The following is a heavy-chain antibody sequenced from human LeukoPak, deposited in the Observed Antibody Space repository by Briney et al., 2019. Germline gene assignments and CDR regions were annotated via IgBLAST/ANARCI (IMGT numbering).Heavy chain of an antibody. J-gene: IGHJ6*03. CDR1: GYMVTSYV. CDR3: ARARYETRIWPKSRYDYYHYMDV. V-gene: IGHV1-3*03. Sequence: APVRACGKAAGYMVTSYVISSVRQAGGQGVGWLRGIGASNGKRKYTQEFQDRVTITRDTSASTVYMELSSLRSGDMAVYYCARARYETRIWPKSRYDYYHYMDVWGKGTTVTVSS. D-gene: IGHD2-15*01. CDR2: IGASNGKR.